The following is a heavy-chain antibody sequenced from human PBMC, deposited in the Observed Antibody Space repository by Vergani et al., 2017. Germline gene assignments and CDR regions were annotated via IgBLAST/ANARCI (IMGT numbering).Heavy chain of an antibody. CDR2: SYHSGRT. J-gene: IGHJ6*03. CDR3: ARLKRELKGHYGSGTSNYYYYYYMDV. D-gene: IGHD3-10*01. Sequence: QLQLQESGSGLVKPSQTLSLTCAVSGGSISSGGYSWSWIRQPPGKGLEWIGYSYHSGRTYYNPSLKSRVTISVDRSKNQFSLKLSSVTAADTAVYYCARLKRELKGHYGSGTSNYYYYYYMDVWGKGTTVTVSS. V-gene: IGHV4-30-2*01. CDR1: GGSISSGGYS.